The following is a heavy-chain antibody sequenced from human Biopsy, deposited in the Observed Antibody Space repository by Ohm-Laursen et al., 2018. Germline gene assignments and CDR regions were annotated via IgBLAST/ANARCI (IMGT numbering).Heavy chain of an antibody. CDR3: VRGVDYYDPYHYYALDV. Sequence: SDTLSLTCTVPGGSLSSYSWSWIRQPAGKGLEWIGQIYTSGITNYNPSLKSRVTMSVDTSKNKFSLRVSSVTAADTAVYYCVRGVDYYDPYHYYALDVWGQGTTVTVSS. CDR2: IYTSGIT. V-gene: IGHV4-4*07. CDR1: GGSLSSYS. D-gene: IGHD3-22*01. J-gene: IGHJ6*02.